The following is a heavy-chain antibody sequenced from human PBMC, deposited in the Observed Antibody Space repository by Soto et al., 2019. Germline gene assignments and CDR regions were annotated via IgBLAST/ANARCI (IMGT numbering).Heavy chain of an antibody. CDR2: ISSDGSKK. D-gene: IGHD1-26*01. CDR1: GCSFSSFA. J-gene: IGHJ4*02. Sequence: GGSLRLSCAASGCSFSSFAMHWVRQAPGKGLEWVAVISSDGSKKYYVDSVKGRFTISRDNSKNTLDLQMNSLRAEDTAVYFCAKDIRTYSGGYTYYFDCWGLGNSVTVSS. V-gene: IGHV3-30*18. CDR3: AKDIRTYSGGYTYYFDC.